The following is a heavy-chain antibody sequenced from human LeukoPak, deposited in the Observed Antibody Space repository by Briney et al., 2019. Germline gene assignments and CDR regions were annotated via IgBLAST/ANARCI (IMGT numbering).Heavy chain of an antibody. Sequence: PSETLSLTCTVSGGSISSYYWSWIRQPPGKGLEWIGYIYYSGSTNYNPSLKSRVTISVDTSKNQFSLKLSSVTAADTAVYYCARCLTTAGAFDIWGQGTMVTVSS. CDR2: IYYSGST. D-gene: IGHD1-14*01. J-gene: IGHJ3*02. CDR1: GGSISSYY. V-gene: IGHV4-59*01. CDR3: ARCLTTAGAFDI.